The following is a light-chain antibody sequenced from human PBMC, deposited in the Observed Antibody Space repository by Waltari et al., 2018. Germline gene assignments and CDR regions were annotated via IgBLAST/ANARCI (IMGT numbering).Light chain of an antibody. CDR3: QAWDSSTVV. J-gene: IGLJ2*01. Sequence: SYELTQPPSACVSPRPTASIACSGDKLGDKYACWSQQKPGQSPVLVIYQDSKRPSGIPERFSGSNSGNTATLTISGTQAMDEADYYCQAWDSSTVVFGGGTKLTVL. CDR2: QDS. V-gene: IGLV3-1*01. CDR1: KLGDKY.